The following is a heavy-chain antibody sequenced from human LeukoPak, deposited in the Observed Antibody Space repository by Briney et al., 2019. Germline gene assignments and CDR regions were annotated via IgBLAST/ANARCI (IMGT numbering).Heavy chain of an antibody. J-gene: IGHJ5*02. CDR2: IYYSGST. D-gene: IGHD5-24*01. V-gene: IGHV4-38-2*02. Sequence: SETLSLTCTVSRYSISSGYYWGWIRQPPGKGLEWIGTIYYSGSTYYNPSLKSRVTISVDSSKNQFSLRLSSVTAADTAVYYCARESLTWLQSRTSWFDPWGQGTLVTVSS. CDR3: ARESLTWLQSRTSWFDP. CDR1: RYSISSGYY.